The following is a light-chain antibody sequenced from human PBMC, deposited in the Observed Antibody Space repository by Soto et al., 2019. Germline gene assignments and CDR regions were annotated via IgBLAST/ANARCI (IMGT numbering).Light chain of an antibody. CDR2: DVS. J-gene: IGLJ7*01. V-gene: IGLV2-14*01. CDR3: SSSTSSTTHLV. CDR1: SSDIGGYNY. Sequence: QSALTQPASVSGSPGQSITISCTGTSSDIGGYNYVSWYQQHPGKAPKLMIYDVSHRPSGISNRFSGSKSGNTASLTISGLQAEDEADYYCSSSTSSTTHLVFRGGTQLTVL.